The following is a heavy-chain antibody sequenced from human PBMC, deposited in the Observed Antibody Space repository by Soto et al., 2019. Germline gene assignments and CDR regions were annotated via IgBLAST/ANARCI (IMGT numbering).Heavy chain of an antibody. J-gene: IGHJ4*02. CDR3: ARDGTRYSNYRY. V-gene: IGHV3-7*01. CDR1: GFTFSSYW. Sequence: EVQLVESGGGLVQPGGSLRLSCAASGFTFSSYWMSWVRQAPGKGLEWVANIKQDGSEKYYVDSVKGRFTISRDNAKNALYLQMNSLRAEDTAAYYCARDGTRYSNYRYWGQGTLVTVSS. CDR2: IKQDGSEK. D-gene: IGHD4-4*01.